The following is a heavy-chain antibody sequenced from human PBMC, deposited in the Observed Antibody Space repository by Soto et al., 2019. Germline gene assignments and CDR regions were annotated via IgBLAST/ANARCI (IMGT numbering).Heavy chain of an antibody. CDR3: ARDRWARYYYMDV. CDR1: GFTFSSYG. D-gene: IGHD3-16*01. CDR2: IWYDGSNK. J-gene: IGHJ6*03. Sequence: PGGSLRLSCAASGFTFSSYGMDWVRQAPGKGLEWVAVIWYDGSNKYYADSVKGRFTISRDNSKNTLYLQMNSLRAEDTAVYYCARDRWARYYYMDVWAKGPRSPSP. V-gene: IGHV3-33*01.